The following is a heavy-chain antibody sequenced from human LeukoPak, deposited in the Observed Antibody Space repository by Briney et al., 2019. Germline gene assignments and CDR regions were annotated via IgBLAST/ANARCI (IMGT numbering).Heavy chain of an antibody. D-gene: IGHD3-10*01. CDR3: ARDRQPLGPNRYYYGSGSYYDGRYYFDY. CDR1: GFIFSDYS. V-gene: IGHV3-7*01. Sequence: GGSLRLSCAASGFIFSDYSITWVRQAPGKGLEWVANIKQDGSEKYYVDSVKGRFTISRDNAKNSLYLQMNSLRAEDTAVYYCARDRQPLGPNRYYYGSGSYYDGRYYFDYWGQGTLVTVSS. J-gene: IGHJ4*02. CDR2: IKQDGSEK.